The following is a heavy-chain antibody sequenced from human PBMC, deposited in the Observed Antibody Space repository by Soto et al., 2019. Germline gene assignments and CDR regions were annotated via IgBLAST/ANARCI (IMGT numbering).Heavy chain of an antibody. CDR1: VLPLCCSA. J-gene: IGHJ4*02. Sequence: AGSLGLCWAAYVLPLCCSAVHRGRRASGQGVEGVGRISSKANSYATAYAASVKGRFTISRDDSTNTAYLQMNSLKTEDTAVYYCVQQWLRYFDYWGQGILVTVSP. V-gene: IGHV3-73*01. CDR3: VQQWLRYFDY. D-gene: IGHD6-19*01. CDR2: ISSKANSYAT.